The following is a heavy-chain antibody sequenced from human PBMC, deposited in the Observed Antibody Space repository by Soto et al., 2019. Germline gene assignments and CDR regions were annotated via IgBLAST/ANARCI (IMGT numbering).Heavy chain of an antibody. CDR1: GGTFSSYA. J-gene: IGHJ6*02. CDR3: ARDNALHCSSTSCHLRGMDV. V-gene: IGHV1-69*13. CDR2: IIPIFGTA. D-gene: IGHD2-2*01. Sequence: SVKVSCKASGGTFSSYAISWVRQAPGQGLEWMGGIIPIFGTANYAQKFQGRVTITADESTSTAYMELSSPRSEDTAVYYCARDNALHCSSTSCHLRGMDVWGQGTTVTVSS.